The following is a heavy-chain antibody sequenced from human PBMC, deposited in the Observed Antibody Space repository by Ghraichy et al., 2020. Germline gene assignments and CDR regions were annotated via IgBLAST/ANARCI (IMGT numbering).Heavy chain of an antibody. CDR3: ARVPSTKLFWSGYSHRGGVFDY. J-gene: IGHJ4*02. CDR2: ISSSGSTI. CDR1: GFTFSSYE. D-gene: IGHD3-3*01. V-gene: IGHV3-48*03. Sequence: GGSLRLSCAASGFTFSSYEMNWVRQAPGKGLEWVSYISSSGSTIYYADSVKGRFTISRDNAKNSLYLQMNSLRAEDTAVYYCARVPSTKLFWSGYSHRGGVFDYWGQGTLVTVSS.